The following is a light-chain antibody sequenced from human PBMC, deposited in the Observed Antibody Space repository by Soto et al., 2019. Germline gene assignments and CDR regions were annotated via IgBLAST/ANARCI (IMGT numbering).Light chain of an antibody. CDR2: EVS. CDR1: TSDVGGYNY. CDR3: LSKTSSISYV. J-gene: IGLJ1*01. Sequence: QSVLTQPASVSGSPGQSITISCTGTTSDVGGYNYVSWYQQHPGKVPKLLIHEVSNRPSVVSNRFSGSKSGNTASLTISGLQAEDEADYYCLSKTSSISYVFGTGTKVTVL. V-gene: IGLV2-14*01.